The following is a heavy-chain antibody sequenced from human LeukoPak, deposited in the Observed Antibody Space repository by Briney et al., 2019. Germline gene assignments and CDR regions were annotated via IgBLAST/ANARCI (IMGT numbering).Heavy chain of an antibody. CDR3: AKDKGYDSSGVDY. J-gene: IGHJ4*02. Sequence: GGSLRLSCAASGFTFSSYGMHWVRRVQGKGREGVAFIRYDGSNKYYADSVKGRFTISRDNSKNTLYLQMNSLRAEDTAVYYCAKDKGYDSSGVDYWGQGTLVTVSS. D-gene: IGHD3-22*01. CDR2: IRYDGSNK. V-gene: IGHV3-30*02. CDR1: GFTFSSYG.